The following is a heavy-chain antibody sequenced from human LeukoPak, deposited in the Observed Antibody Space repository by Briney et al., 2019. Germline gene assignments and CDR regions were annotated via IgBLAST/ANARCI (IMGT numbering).Heavy chain of an antibody. J-gene: IGHJ4*02. Sequence: SQTLSLTCTVSGGSISSGSYYWSWIRQPAGKGLEWIGRIYTSGSTNYNPSLKSRVTMSVDTSKKQFSLKLSSVTAADTAVYYCARTPIYYYDNSGYYNWGQGTLVTVSS. V-gene: IGHV4-61*02. CDR3: ARTPIYYYDNSGYYN. CDR1: GGSISSGSYY. CDR2: IYTSGST. D-gene: IGHD3-22*01.